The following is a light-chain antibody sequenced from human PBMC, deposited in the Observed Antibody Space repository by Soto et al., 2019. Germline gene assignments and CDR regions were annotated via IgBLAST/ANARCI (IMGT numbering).Light chain of an antibody. J-gene: IGKJ1*01. Sequence: DIHMTQSPSTLSASVGDRVTITCRASQTISSWFAWYHQKPGKAPKLLIYKASTLKSGVPSRFSGSGSGTEFTLTISSLQPDDFATYYCQHYNSYSEAFGQGTKV. CDR3: QHYNSYSEA. CDR2: KAS. V-gene: IGKV1-5*03. CDR1: QTISSW.